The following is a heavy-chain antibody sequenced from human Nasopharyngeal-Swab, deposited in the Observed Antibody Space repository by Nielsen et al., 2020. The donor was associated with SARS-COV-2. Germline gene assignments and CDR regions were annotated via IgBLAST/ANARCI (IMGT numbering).Heavy chain of an antibody. D-gene: IGHD3-3*01. Sequence: VRQAPGKGLEWVANIKQDGSEKYYVDSVKGRFTISRDNAKNSLYLHMNSLRAEDTAVYYCARNDFWSGYYKVPMDVWGKGTTVTVSS. V-gene: IGHV3-7*03. CDR2: IKQDGSEK. J-gene: IGHJ6*03. CDR3: ARNDFWSGYYKVPMDV.